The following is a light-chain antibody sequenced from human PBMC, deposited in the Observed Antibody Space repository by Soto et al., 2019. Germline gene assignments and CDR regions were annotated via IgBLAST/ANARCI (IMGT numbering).Light chain of an antibody. CDR2: SAS. J-gene: IGKJ1*01. CDR3: QQSGDSPPWT. CDR1: QSVTSNY. Sequence: EIVLTQSPGTLSLSPGERATLSCRASQSVTSNYLAWYQQKPGQTPRLLIYSASSRATGIPDRFSGSGSGTDFTLTISSLEPEDFAVYYCQQSGDSPPWTFGQGT. V-gene: IGKV3-20*01.